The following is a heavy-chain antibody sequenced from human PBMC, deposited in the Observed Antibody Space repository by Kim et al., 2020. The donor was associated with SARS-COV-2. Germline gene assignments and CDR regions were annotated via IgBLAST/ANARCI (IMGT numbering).Heavy chain of an antibody. V-gene: IGHV4-39*01. CDR3: ARSITMVRGVIITNDAFDI. J-gene: IGHJ3*02. D-gene: IGHD3-10*01. Sequence: RVTISVDTSKNQFSLKLSSVTAADTAVYYCARSITMVRGVIITNDAFDIWGQGTMVTVSS.